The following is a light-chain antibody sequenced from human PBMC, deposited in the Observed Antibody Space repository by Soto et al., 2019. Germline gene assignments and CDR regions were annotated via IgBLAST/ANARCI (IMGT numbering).Light chain of an antibody. V-gene: IGKV1-5*03. J-gene: IGKJ4*01. Sequence: IQMTQSPSSLSASVGDRVTITCRASQSISISLNWYQLKPGKAPKLLIYKASSLESGVPSRFSGSGSGTEFTLTISSLQPDDFATYHCQQYNDYPITFGGGTKVDI. CDR1: QSISIS. CDR2: KAS. CDR3: QQYNDYPIT.